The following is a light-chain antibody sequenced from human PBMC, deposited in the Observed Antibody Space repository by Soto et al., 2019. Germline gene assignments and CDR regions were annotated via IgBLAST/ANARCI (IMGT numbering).Light chain of an antibody. J-gene: IGKJ4*01. CDR2: GTS. Sequence: ELVMTHSPATLSVSPGEKATLSFRASQGFTTTATWSPQKHGPAPRLLIKGTSTRITVLPARFSGSGSGTVFTLTVSSLESEDFAVYYCQQYYNWPLTFGGGTKVDIK. CDR1: QGFTTT. V-gene: IGKV3-15*01. CDR3: QQYYNWPLT.